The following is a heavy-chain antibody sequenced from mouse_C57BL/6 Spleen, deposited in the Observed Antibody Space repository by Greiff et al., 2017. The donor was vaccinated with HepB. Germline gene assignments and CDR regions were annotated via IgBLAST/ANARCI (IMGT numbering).Heavy chain of an antibody. CDR3: TSQGYGHYGGAMDY. D-gene: IGHD2-1*01. Sequence: EVQLVESGEGLVKPGGSLKLSCAASGFTFSSYAMSWVRQTPEKRLEWVAYISSGGDYIYYADTVKGRFTISRDNARNTLYLQMSSLKSEDTAMYYSTSQGYGHYGGAMDYWGQGTSVTVSS. CDR1: GFTFSSYA. CDR2: ISSGGDYI. J-gene: IGHJ4*01. V-gene: IGHV5-9-1*02.